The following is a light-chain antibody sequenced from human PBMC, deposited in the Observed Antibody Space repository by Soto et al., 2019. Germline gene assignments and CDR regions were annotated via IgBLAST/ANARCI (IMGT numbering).Light chain of an antibody. CDR1: QYINTR. J-gene: IGKJ5*01. Sequence: EIVLTQSPATLSSFPGDRVTLSCRASQYINTRLAWYQHRPGQAPRLLIYQTSIRAAGIPARFSASGSGTDFTLTSSDVQPEDFALYYCQQYGGSPITFGLGTRLEIK. V-gene: IGKV3D-11*03. CDR3: QQYGGSPIT. CDR2: QTS.